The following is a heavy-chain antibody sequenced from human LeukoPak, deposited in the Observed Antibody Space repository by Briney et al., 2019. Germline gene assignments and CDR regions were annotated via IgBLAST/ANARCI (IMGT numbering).Heavy chain of an antibody. V-gene: IGHV3-21*01. CDR2: ISSSSSYI. Sequence: GGSLRLSCAASGFTFSSYSMNWVRQAPGKGVEWVSSISSSSSYIYYADSVKGRFTISRDNAKNSLYLQMNSLRAEDTAVYYCARGSSSAAFDYWGQGTLVTVSS. CDR1: GFTFSSYS. D-gene: IGHD6-19*01. CDR3: ARGSSSAAFDY. J-gene: IGHJ4*02.